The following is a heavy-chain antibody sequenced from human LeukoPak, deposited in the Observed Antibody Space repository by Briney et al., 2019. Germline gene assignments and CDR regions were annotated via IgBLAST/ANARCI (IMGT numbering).Heavy chain of an antibody. V-gene: IGHV4-34*01. J-gene: IGHJ4*02. CDR1: GGSFSGYY. D-gene: IGHD2-2*01. Sequence: PSETLSLTCAVYGGSFSGYYWSWIRQPPGKGLEWIGEINHSGSTNYNPSLKSRVTISVDTSKNQFSLKLSSVTAADTAVYYCARGGGRYCSSTSCSFDYWGQGTLVTVSS. CDR3: ARGGGRYCSSTSCSFDY. CDR2: INHSGST.